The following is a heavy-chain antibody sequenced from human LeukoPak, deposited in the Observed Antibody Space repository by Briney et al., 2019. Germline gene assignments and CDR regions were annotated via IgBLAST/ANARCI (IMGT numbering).Heavy chain of an antibody. V-gene: IGHV4-38-2*01. Sequence: SDTLSLTCGVSGYSISIGYYWGWIRQPPGKGLEWIGSIDHTGSTYYNPSLKSRVIISLDTSKKQFSLKLSSVIAADTAVYFCVRGCSYSSCYIRDAFDIWGQGTMVTVSS. J-gene: IGHJ3*02. CDR3: VRGCSYSSCYIRDAFDI. D-gene: IGHD2-2*02. CDR1: GYSISIGYY. CDR2: IDHTGST.